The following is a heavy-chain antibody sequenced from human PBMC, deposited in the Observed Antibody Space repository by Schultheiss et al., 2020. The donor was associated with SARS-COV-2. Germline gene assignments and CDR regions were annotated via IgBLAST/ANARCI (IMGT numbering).Heavy chain of an antibody. CDR1: GFTFTNYG. Sequence: GESLKISCTASGFTFTNYGLHWVRQAPGKGLEWVAVIWYDGSNKYYADSVKGRFTISRDNSKNTLYLQMNSLRAEDTAVYYCARDLITMVRGVSYYYGMDVWGQGTTVTVSS. CDR3: ARDLITMVRGVSYYYGMDV. CDR2: IWYDGSNK. D-gene: IGHD3-10*01. V-gene: IGHV3-33*08. J-gene: IGHJ6*02.